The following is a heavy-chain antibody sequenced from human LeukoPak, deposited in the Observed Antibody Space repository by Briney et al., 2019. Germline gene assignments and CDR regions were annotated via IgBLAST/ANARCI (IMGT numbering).Heavy chain of an antibody. Sequence: GGSLRLSCAASGFTVSSNYMSWVRQAPGKGLEWVSVIYSGGSTYYADSVKGRFTISRDNSKNTLYLQMNSLRAEDTAVYYCARIFKVVPAGFPTWGQGTLVTVSS. CDR1: GFTVSSNY. CDR3: ARIFKVVPAGFPT. D-gene: IGHD2-2*01. J-gene: IGHJ5*01. V-gene: IGHV3-53*01. CDR2: IYSGGST.